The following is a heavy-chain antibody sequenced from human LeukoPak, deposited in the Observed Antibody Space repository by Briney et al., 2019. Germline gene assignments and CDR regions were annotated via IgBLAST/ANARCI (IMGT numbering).Heavy chain of an antibody. D-gene: IGHD2/OR15-2a*01. J-gene: IGHJ4*02. CDR2: IYYSGST. CDR1: GGSISSYY. CDR3: ARGEYGLFDY. Sequence: SETLSLTCTVSGGSISSYYWSWIRQPPGKGLEWIGYIYYSGSTNYNPSLKSRVTISVDTSKNQFSLKLSSVTAADTAVYYCARGEYGLFDYWGQGTLVTVSS. V-gene: IGHV4-59*01.